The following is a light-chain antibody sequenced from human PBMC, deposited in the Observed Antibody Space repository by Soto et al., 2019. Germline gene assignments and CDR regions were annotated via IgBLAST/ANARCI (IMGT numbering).Light chain of an antibody. CDR3: QLYDSSSWT. J-gene: IGKJ1*01. V-gene: IGKV3-20*01. Sequence: EIVLTQSPRTLSLSPGYTASPSCMASQSVSNTYLAWYQQKPGQAPRLLIYGASSRATGFPDKFSGSGSGTDFTLTISRLETEDFAVYYCQLYDSSSWTFGQGTKVDI. CDR2: GAS. CDR1: QSVSNTY.